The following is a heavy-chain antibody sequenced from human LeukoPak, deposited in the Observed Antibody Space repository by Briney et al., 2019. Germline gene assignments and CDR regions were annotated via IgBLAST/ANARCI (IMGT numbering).Heavy chain of an antibody. D-gene: IGHD6-13*01. CDR2: MKYDGSEK. V-gene: IGHV3-7*01. Sequence: PGGSLRLSCAASGFTFSSYWMSWVRQAPGKGLEWVVNMKYDGSEKDYVDSVKGRFTISRDNAKNSLYLQMNSLRAEDTAVYYCARDIAAAGLFFDYWGQGTLVTVSS. CDR3: ARDIAAAGLFFDY. CDR1: GFTFSSYW. J-gene: IGHJ4*02.